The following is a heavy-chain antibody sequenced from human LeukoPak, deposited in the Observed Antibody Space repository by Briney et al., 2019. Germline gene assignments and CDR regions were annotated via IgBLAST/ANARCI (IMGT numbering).Heavy chain of an antibody. D-gene: IGHD3-10*01. CDR1: GFTFSSYW. CDR3: ARRYYYGSGAGMDV. J-gene: IGHJ6*04. CDR2: IKQDGSEK. V-gene: IGHV3-7*01. Sequence: PGGSLRLSCAASGFTFSSYWMSWVRQAPGKGLEWVANIKQDGSEKYYVDSVKGRFTISRDNAKNSLYLQMNSLRAEDTAVYYCARRYYYGSGAGMDVWGKGTTVTVSS.